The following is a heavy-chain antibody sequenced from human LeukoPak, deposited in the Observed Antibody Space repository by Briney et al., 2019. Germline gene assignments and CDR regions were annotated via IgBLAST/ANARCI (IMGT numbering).Heavy chain of an antibody. D-gene: IGHD3-16*01. V-gene: IGHV1-69*05. CDR1: GGTFGTYA. CDR2: IIIVFGAP. CDR3: ARGDYALAPADRYFDL. J-gene: IGHJ2*01. Sequence: AAVKVSCKASGGTFGTYAVYWVRQAPGQGLEWVGGIIIVFGAPKYAQKFQDRVTITTDESTGTAYMYLNSLTSDDTAVYFCARGDYALAPADRYFDLWGRGTLVTVSS.